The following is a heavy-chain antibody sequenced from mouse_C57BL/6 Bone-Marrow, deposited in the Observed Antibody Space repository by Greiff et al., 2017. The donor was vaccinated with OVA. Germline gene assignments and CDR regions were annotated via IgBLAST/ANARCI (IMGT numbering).Heavy chain of an antibody. D-gene: IGHD1-1*01. J-gene: IGHJ3*01. CDR3: DALYYGSRN. Sequence: EVQLQESGPELVKPGASVTISCKASGYSFTDYNMNWVKQSTGQSLEWIGVINPNYGTTSYNQKFKGKATLTVDQSSSTAYMQLNSLTSEDSAVYYCDALYYGSRNWGQGTLVTVSA. V-gene: IGHV1-39*01. CDR2: INPNYGTT. CDR1: GYSFTDYN.